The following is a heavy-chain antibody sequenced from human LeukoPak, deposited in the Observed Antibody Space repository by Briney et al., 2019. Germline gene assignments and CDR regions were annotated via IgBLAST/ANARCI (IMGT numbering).Heavy chain of an antibody. Sequence: GGSVTLSCAASGFTFSDYNMNCVRQAPGKGLEWVSYIQSISTTIYYSDSVKGRFTISRDNSKDMLYLQMSSLRAEDTAVYYCAKKGLVGTTDLRAFDYWGQGTLVTVSS. J-gene: IGHJ4*02. CDR3: AKKGLVGTTDLRAFDY. D-gene: IGHD1-26*01. CDR2: IQSISTTI. V-gene: IGHV3-48*01. CDR1: GFTFSDYN.